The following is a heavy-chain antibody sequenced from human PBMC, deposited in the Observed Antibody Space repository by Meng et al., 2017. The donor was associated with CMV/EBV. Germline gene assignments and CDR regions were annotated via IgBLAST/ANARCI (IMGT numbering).Heavy chain of an antibody. D-gene: IGHD1-26*01. CDR1: GFTFSSYW. J-gene: IGHJ4*02. CDR2: INSDGSST. Sequence: GGSLRLSCAASGFTFSSYWMHWVRQAPGKGLVWVSRINSDGSSTSYADSVKGRFTISRDNSKNTLYLQMNSLRAEDTAVYYCAKESLLYSGSYFDYWGQGTLVTVSS. CDR3: AKESLLYSGSYFDY. V-gene: IGHV3-74*01.